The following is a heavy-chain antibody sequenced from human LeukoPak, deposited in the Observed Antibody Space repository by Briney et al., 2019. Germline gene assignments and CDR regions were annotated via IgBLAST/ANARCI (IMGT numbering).Heavy chain of an antibody. CDR1: GYTITGYD. CDR2: INPSTGGT. D-gene: IGHD3-3*02. V-gene: IGHV1-2*06. CDR3: ARESTFDYLDS. Sequence: ASVTVSCKASGYTITGYDMNWVRQAPDQGLEWMGRINPSTGGTNYAQKFQGRVTMTRDTSINTAYMEGTRLTSDDTAVYFCARESTFDYLDSWGQGTLVTVSS. J-gene: IGHJ4*02.